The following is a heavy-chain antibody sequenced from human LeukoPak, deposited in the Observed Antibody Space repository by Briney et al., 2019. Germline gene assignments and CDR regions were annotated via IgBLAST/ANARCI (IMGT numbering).Heavy chain of an antibody. CDR3: ARDLPYDFWSGYSDY. V-gene: IGHV3-30-3*01. J-gene: IGHJ4*02. CDR2: ISYDGSNK. CDR1: GFTFSSYA. Sequence: PGRSLRLSCAASGFTFSSYAMHWVRQAPGKGLEWVAVISYDGSNKYYADSVKGRFTISRDNSKNTLYLQMNSLRAEDTAVYYCARDLPYDFWSGYSDYWGQGTLVTVSS. D-gene: IGHD3-3*01.